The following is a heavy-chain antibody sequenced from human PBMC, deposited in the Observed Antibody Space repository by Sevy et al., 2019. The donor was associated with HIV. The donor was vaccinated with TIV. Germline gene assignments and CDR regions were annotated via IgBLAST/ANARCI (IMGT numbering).Heavy chain of an antibody. D-gene: IGHD3-10*01. V-gene: IGHV1-18*04. CDR3: ARDKPLWFGELLVFFDY. CDR2: VSAYNGNT. J-gene: IGHJ4*02. CDR1: GYTFTSYG. Sequence: ASVKVSCKASGYTFTSYGISWVRQAPGQGLEWMGWVSAYNGNTNYAQKLQGRVTMTTDTSTSTAYMELRSLRSDDTAVYYCARDKPLWFGELLVFFDYWAQGTLVTVSS.